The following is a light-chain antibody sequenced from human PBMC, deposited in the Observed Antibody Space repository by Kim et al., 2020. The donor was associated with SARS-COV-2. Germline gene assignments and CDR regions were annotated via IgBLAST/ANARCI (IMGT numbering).Light chain of an antibody. CDR1: SSNIGSNY. CDR3: AAWDDSLSGPV. J-gene: IGLJ2*01. V-gene: IGLV1-47*01. Sequence: GQRVTISCSGSSSNIGSNYVYWFQQHPGTAPKLLVYRNNPRPSGVPDRFSGSKSGTSASLAISGLRSEDEADYYCAAWDDSLSGPVFGGGTQLTVL. CDR2: RNN.